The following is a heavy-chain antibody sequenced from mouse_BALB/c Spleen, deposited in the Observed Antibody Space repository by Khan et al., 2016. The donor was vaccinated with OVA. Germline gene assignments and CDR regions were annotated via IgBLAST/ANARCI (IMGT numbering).Heavy chain of an antibody. D-gene: IGHD3-1*01. J-gene: IGHJ2*01. V-gene: IGHV1-4*01. CDR1: GYTFTSYT. CDR2: INPSSGYT. CDR3: ARKSTRASY. Sequence: VELVESGAELVKPGASVKMSCKASGYTFTSYTMHWVKQRPGQGLEWIGYINPSSGYTKYNQKFKDKATLTADKSSSTAYMQLSSLTSEDYAVYYCARKSTRASYWGQGTTLTVSS.